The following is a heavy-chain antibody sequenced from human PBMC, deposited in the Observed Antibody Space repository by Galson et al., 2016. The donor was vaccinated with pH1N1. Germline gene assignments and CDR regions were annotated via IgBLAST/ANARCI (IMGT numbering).Heavy chain of an antibody. D-gene: IGHD3-16*01. CDR3: ARPDQGAPYYYYGMDV. Sequence: SVKASCKASGGTFSSYAIGSYAISWVRQAPGQGLEWMGGIIPMFPTPTYAQKFQGRVTITADASTSTAYMELGSLRSEDTAVYYCARPDQGAPYYYYGMDVWGQGTTVTVSS. J-gene: IGHJ6*02. V-gene: IGHV1-69*13. CDR2: IIPMFPTP. CDR1: GGTFSSYAIGSYA.